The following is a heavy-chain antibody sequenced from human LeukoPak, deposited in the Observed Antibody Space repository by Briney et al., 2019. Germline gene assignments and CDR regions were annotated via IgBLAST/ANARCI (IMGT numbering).Heavy chain of an antibody. D-gene: IGHD3-22*01. J-gene: IGHJ4*02. CDR3: ARSIYYYDSSGLYYFDY. CDR2: IYYSGTT. Sequence: PSQTLSPTCTVSGGSISSGGYYWSWIRQPPGKGLEWIGYIYYSGTTNYNPSLKSRVTISVDTSKNQFSLKLRSVTAADTAVYYCARSIYYYDSSGLYYFDYWGQGTLVIVSS. V-gene: IGHV4-61*08. CDR1: GGSISSGGYY.